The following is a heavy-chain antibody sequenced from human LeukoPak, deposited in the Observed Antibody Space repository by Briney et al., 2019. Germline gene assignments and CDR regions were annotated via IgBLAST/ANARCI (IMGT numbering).Heavy chain of an antibody. J-gene: IGHJ4*02. CDR3: TRDSTTFRFGY. CDR1: GFTFSSYA. Sequence: GGSLRLSCAASGFTFSSYAMSWVRQAPGKGLEWVSAISGSGGSTYYADSVKGRFTISRDNSKNMLFLQMNSLRAEDTAVYYCTRDSTTFRFGYWGQGTLVTVSS. V-gene: IGHV3-23*01. D-gene: IGHD1-26*01. CDR2: ISGSGGST.